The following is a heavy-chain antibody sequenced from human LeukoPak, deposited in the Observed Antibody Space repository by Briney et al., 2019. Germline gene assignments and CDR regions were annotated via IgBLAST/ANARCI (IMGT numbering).Heavy chain of an antibody. D-gene: IGHD1-26*01. CDR3: AKHDGSATMGFDS. CDR2: ISFTTDTT. CDR1: EITLISYG. J-gene: IGHJ5*01. Sequence: AGSLILSCAASEITLISYGMSWVRQAPGKGLEWDSAISFTTDTTYYADSVKGRFTISRDSSKNILYLQLTSLRTEDTAVYYCAKHDGSATMGFDSWGQGTLVSVSS. V-gene: IGHV3-23*01.